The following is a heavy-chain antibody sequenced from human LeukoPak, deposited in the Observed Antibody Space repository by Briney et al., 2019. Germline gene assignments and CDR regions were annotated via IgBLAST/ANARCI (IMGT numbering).Heavy chain of an antibody. D-gene: IGHD2-2*01. CDR2: INHSGST. Sequence: PSETLSLTCAVYGGSFSGYYWSWIRQPPGKGLEWIGEINHSGSTNYNPSLKSRATISVDTSKNQFSLKLSSVTAADTAVYYCATATGYCSSTSCRYNWFDPWGQGTLVTVSS. J-gene: IGHJ5*02. CDR3: ATATGYCSSTSCRYNWFDP. CDR1: GGSFSGYY. V-gene: IGHV4-34*01.